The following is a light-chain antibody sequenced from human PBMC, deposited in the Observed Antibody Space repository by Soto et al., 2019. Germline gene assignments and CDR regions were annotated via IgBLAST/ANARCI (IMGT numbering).Light chain of an antibody. CDR1: QSVSSY. J-gene: IGKJ4*01. V-gene: IGKV3-11*01. CDR3: QQRSNWPQLT. Sequence: EIVLTQSPATLSLAPGEGASLSCRASQSVSSYLAWYQQKPGQAPRLLIYDASNRATGIPARFSGSGSGTDFTLTISSLEPEDFAVYYCQQRSNWPQLTFGGGTKVDI. CDR2: DAS.